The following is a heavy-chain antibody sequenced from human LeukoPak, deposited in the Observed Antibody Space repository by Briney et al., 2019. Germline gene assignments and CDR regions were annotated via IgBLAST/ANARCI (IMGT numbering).Heavy chain of an antibody. D-gene: IGHD3-22*01. CDR1: GGSISSSSYY. CDR3: ARGQHYYDSSGYFPFDY. Sequence: SETLSLTCTVSGGSISSSSYYWGWIRQPPGKGLEWIGSIYSSGNTYYNPSLTSRVTISVDTSKNQFSLKLSSVTAADTAVYYCARGQHYYDSSGYFPFDYWGQGTLVTVSS. J-gene: IGHJ4*02. V-gene: IGHV4-39*07. CDR2: IYSSGNT.